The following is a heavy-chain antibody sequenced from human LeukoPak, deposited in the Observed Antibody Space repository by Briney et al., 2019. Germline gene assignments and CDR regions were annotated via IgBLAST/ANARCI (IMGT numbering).Heavy chain of an antibody. CDR3: ARHYGRWIQFDY. J-gene: IGHJ4*02. D-gene: IGHD5-18*01. CDR2: IYYSGST. V-gene: IGHV4-59*08. CDR1: GGSISSYY. Sequence: SETLSLTCTVSGGSISSYYWSWIRQPPGKGLEWIGYIYYSGSTNYNPSPKSRVTISVDTSKNQFSLKLSSVTAADTAVYYCARHYGRWIQFDYWGQGTLVTVSS.